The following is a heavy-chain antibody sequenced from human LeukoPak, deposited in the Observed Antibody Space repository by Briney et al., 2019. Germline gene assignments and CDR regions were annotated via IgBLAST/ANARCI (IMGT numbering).Heavy chain of an antibody. CDR1: GGSFSGYY. CDR2: INHSGST. Sequence: SETLSLTCAVYGGSFSGYYWSWIRQPPGKGLEWIGEINHSGSTNYNPSLKSRVTISVDTSKNQFSLKLSSVTAADTAVYYCARGDSSSWTPLFDYWGQGTLVTVSS. J-gene: IGHJ4*02. V-gene: IGHV4-34*01. CDR3: ARGDSSSWTPLFDY. D-gene: IGHD6-13*01.